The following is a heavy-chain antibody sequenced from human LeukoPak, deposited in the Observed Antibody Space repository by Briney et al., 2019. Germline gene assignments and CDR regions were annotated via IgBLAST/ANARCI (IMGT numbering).Heavy chain of an antibody. CDR1: GGSISSGDYY. CDR3: ARQIYGDLYYFDY. J-gene: IGHJ4*02. CDR2: IYYSGST. V-gene: IGHV4-30-4*01. D-gene: IGHD4-17*01. Sequence: PSETLSLTCTVSGGSISSGDYYWNWVRQPPGKGLEWIGYIYYSGSTYYNPSLKSRVTISVDTSKNQFSLNLSSVTAADTAVYYCARQIYGDLYYFDYWGQGTLVTVSS.